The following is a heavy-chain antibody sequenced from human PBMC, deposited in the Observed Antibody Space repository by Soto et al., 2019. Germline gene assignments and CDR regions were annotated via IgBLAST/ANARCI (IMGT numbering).Heavy chain of an antibody. J-gene: IGHJ6*02. Sequence: QVQLVESGGGVVQPGRSLRLSCAASGFTFSSYGMHWVRQAPGKGLEWVAVISYDGSNKYYADSMKGRFTISRDNSKNTLHLQMNSLRAEDTAVYYCAVTWGVPAAIEASYYYYGMDVWGQGTTVTVSS. CDR1: GFTFSSYG. CDR3: AVTWGVPAAIEASYYYYGMDV. D-gene: IGHD2-2*02. V-gene: IGHV3-30*03. CDR2: ISYDGSNK.